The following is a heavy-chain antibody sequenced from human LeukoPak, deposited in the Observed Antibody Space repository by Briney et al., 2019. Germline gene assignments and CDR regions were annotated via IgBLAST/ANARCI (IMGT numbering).Heavy chain of an antibody. D-gene: IGHD3-3*01. CDR3: ARDSLIFGVFDY. CDR2: IWYDGSNK. Sequence: GRSLRLSCAASGFTFSSYGMHWVRQAPGKGLEWVAVIWYDGSNKYYADSVRGRFTISRDNSKNTLYLQMNSLRAEDTAVYYCARDSLIFGVFDYWGQGTLVTVSS. V-gene: IGHV3-33*01. CDR1: GFTFSSYG. J-gene: IGHJ4*02.